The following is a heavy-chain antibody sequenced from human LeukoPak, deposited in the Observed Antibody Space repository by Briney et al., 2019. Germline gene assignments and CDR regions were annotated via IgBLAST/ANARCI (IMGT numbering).Heavy chain of an antibody. V-gene: IGHV3-23*01. J-gene: IGHJ4*02. CDR1: GFTFSSSA. D-gene: IGHD1-26*01. Sequence: GGSLRLSCAASGFTFSSSAMSWVRQAPGKGLELVSGISGRDGSTYYADSVKGRLTISRDNSKNTLYLQMNSLRAEDTAVYYCAKAGSIRFDYWGQGTLVTVSS. CDR3: AKAGSIRFDY. CDR2: ISGRDGST.